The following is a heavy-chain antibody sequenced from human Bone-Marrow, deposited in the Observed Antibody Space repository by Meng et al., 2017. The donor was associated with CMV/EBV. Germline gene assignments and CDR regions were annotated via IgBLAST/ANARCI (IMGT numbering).Heavy chain of an antibody. V-gene: IGHV3-11*01. Sequence: GESLKISCAASGLTFSGSYMTWIRQAPGKGLEWLSYISASGTTRYYAESVTGRFTVSRDNAKRSLVLEMDSLRAEDTAVYYCARDGDWNDGGWGYYYYGMDVWGQGTTVTVSS. CDR2: ISASGTTR. CDR3: ARDGDWNDGGWGYYYYGMDV. CDR1: GLTFSGSY. J-gene: IGHJ6*02. D-gene: IGHD1-1*01.